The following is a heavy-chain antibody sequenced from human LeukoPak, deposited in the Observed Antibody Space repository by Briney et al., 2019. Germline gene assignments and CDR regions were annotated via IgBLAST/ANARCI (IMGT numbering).Heavy chain of an antibody. CDR3: TATMVRGVPQYYYYMDV. J-gene: IGHJ6*03. Sequence: PSQTLSLTCTVSGGSISSGDYYWSWIRQPPGKGLEWIGYMYYSGSTYYNPSLKSRVTISVDTSKNQFSLKLSSVTAADTAVYYCTATMVRGVPQYYYYMDVWGEGTTVTVSS. V-gene: IGHV4-30-4*08. CDR2: MYYSGST. D-gene: IGHD3-10*01. CDR1: GGSISSGDYY.